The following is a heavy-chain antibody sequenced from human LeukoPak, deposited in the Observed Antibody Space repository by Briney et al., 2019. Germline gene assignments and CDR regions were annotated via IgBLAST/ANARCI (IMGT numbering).Heavy chain of an antibody. V-gene: IGHV4-39*01. CDR3: ARHGRRNYYYYYYMDV. CDR1: GGSISSSSYY. CDR2: IYYSGST. D-gene: IGHD2-15*01. J-gene: IGHJ6*03. Sequence: PSETLSLTCTVSGGSISSSSYYWGWIRQPPGKGLEWIGSIYYSGSTYYNPSLKSRVTISVDTSKNQFSLKLSSVTAADTAVYYCARHGRRNYYYYYYMDVWGKGTTVTISS.